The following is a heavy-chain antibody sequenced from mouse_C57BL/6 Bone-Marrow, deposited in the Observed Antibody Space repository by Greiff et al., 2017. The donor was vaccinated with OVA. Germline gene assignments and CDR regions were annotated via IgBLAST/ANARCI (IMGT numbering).Heavy chain of an antibody. J-gene: IGHJ1*03. CDR3: ASPYGSLWYFDV. D-gene: IGHD1-1*01. Sequence: EVQLQQSGPELVKPGASVKISCKASGYSFTDYNMNWVKQSNGKSLEWIGVINTNYGTTSYNQKFKGKATLTVDQSSSTAYMQLNSLTSEDSAVYYCASPYGSLWYFDVWGTGTTVTVSS. V-gene: IGHV1-39*01. CDR1: GYSFTDYN. CDR2: INTNYGTT.